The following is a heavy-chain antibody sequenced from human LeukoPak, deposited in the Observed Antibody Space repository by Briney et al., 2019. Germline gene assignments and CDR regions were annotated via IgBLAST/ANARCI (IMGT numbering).Heavy chain of an antibody. CDR2: INPNSGGT. Sequence: GASVKVSCKSSGYTFTGYYMRWVRQAPGQGLEWMGWINPNSGGTNYAQRFQGRVTMTRDTSISTAYMELSRLRSDDTAVYYCARGYSSSWSEGAFDIWGQGTMVTVSS. CDR3: ARGYSSSWSEGAFDI. D-gene: IGHD6-13*01. J-gene: IGHJ3*02. CDR1: GYTFTGYY. V-gene: IGHV1-2*02.